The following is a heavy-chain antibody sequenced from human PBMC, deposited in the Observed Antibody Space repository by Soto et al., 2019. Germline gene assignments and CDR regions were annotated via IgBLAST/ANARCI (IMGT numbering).Heavy chain of an antibody. CDR3: ARTKYYYDSSGYEREYYFDY. CDR2: IANSGNT. V-gene: IGHV4-31*03. D-gene: IGHD3-22*01. J-gene: IGHJ4*02. CDR1: GGSITAGGYY. Sequence: SETLSLTCTVPGGSITAGGYYWRWIRQHPGKGLEWIGYIANSGNTYYNPSLKSRVTISVDTSKNQFSLKLSSVTAADTAVYHCARTKYYYDSSGYEREYYFDYWGQGTLVTVSS.